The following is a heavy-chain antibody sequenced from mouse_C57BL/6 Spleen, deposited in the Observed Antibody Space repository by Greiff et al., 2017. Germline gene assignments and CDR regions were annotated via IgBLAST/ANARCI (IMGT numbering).Heavy chain of an antibody. Sequence: QVQLQQSGAELARPGASVKLSCKASGYTFTSYGISWVKQRTGQGLEWIGEIYPRSGNTYYNEKFKGKAKLTADKSSSTAYMELRSLTSEDSAVYFCARPVYGSSFRYFDVWGTGTTVTVSS. CDR3: ARPVYGSSFRYFDV. CDR1: GYTFTSYG. V-gene: IGHV1-81*01. D-gene: IGHD1-1*01. J-gene: IGHJ1*03. CDR2: IYPRSGNT.